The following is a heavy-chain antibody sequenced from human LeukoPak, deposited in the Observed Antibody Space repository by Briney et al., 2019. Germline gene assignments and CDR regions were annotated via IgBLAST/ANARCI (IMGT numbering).Heavy chain of an antibody. CDR1: GFTFSSSA. V-gene: IGHV3-23*01. D-gene: IGHD6-19*01. Sequence: PGGSLRLPCAASGFTFSSSAMSWVRQAPGKELEWVSAISGSGTSTYYADSVKGRFTISRDNSKNTLFLQMNSLRAEDTAVYYCAKASSGWSPPDYWGQGTLVTVSS. J-gene: IGHJ4*02. CDR2: ISGSGTST. CDR3: AKASSGWSPPDY.